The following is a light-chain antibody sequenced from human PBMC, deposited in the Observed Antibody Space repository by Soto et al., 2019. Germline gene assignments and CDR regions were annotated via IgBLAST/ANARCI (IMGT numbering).Light chain of an antibody. J-gene: IGKJ2*01. V-gene: IGKV3-15*01. CDR2: GAS. Sequence: IVRTQAPATVSVSPGEIVTLSFRASQSVSSNLAWYQQKPGQAPRLLIYGASTRATGIPARFSGSGSGTEFTLTISSLQSEDFAVYYCQQYDNWPPYTFGQGTKVDIK. CDR3: QQYDNWPPYT. CDR1: QSVSSN.